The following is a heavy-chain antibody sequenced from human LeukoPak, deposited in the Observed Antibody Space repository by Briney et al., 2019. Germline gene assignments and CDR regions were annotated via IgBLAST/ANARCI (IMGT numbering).Heavy chain of an antibody. CDR3: ARGASVAAAGASP. CDR1: GFTFTRYW. V-gene: IGHV3-74*01. D-gene: IGHD6-13*01. Sequence: GGSLRLSCAASGFTFTRYWMHWVRHTPGKGLAWVSRINPEGSGTGYADSVKGRFTISRDNAKNTLYLQMNSLRAEDTAVYYCARGASVAAAGASPRGRGTLVTVSS. J-gene: IGHJ1*01. CDR2: INPEGSGT.